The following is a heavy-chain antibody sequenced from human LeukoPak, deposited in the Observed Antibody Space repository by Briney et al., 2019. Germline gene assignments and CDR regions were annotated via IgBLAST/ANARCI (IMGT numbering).Heavy chain of an antibody. CDR3: AKEQSGWALDF. V-gene: IGHV3-9*01. CDR2: ISWNSDNI. J-gene: IGHJ4*02. D-gene: IGHD6-19*01. CDR1: GFTFDDYA. Sequence: GGSLRLSCVASGFTFDDYAMHWVRQAPGKGLEWVSAISWNSDNIGYADSVKGRFTISRDNAKNSLYLQMSSLRDEDTAMYYCAKEQSGWALDFWGQGTLVTVSS.